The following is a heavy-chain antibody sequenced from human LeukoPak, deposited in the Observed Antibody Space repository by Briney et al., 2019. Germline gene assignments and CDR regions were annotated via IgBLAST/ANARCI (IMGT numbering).Heavy chain of an antibody. CDR2: IYYSGST. D-gene: IGHD3-16*01. CDR1: GGSISSSSFY. V-gene: IGHV4-39*01. J-gene: IGHJ4*02. Sequence: SETLSLTCTVSGGSISSSSFYWGWLRQPPGTGLEWIGTIYYSGSTYYNPSLKSRVTISVDTSKNQFSLKLSSVTAADTAVYYCARLDSIHLITYWGQGTLVTVSS. CDR3: ARLDSIHLITY.